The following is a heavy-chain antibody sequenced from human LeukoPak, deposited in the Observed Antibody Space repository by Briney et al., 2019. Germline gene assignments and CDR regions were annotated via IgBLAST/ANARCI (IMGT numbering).Heavy chain of an antibody. CDR1: GYTFTSYY. J-gene: IGHJ6*02. CDR3: ARWRHYYGMDV. Sequence: ASVTVSFKASGYTFTSYYMHWVRQAPGQGLEWMGIINPSGGSTSYAQKFQGRVTMTRDTSTSTVYMELSSLRSEDTAVYYCARWRHYYGMDVWGQGTTVTVSS. CDR2: INPSGGST. V-gene: IGHV1-46*01.